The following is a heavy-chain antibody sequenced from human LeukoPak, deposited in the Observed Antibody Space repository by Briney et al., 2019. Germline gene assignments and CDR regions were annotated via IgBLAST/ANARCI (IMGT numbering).Heavy chain of an antibody. Sequence: SETLSLTCTVSGGSISSYYWSWIRRPAGKGLEWIGRIYTSGSTNYNPSLKSRVTMSVDTSKNQFSLKLSSVTAADTAVYYCARVSVSVVAAPDAFDIWGQGTMVTVSS. CDR1: GGSISSYY. V-gene: IGHV4-4*07. CDR3: ARVSVSVVAAPDAFDI. D-gene: IGHD2-15*01. CDR2: IYTSGST. J-gene: IGHJ3*02.